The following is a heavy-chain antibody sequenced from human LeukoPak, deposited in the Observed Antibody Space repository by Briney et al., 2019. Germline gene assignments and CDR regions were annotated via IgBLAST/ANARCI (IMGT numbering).Heavy chain of an antibody. V-gene: IGHV1-2*06. J-gene: IGHJ4*02. CDR1: GGTFSSYA. Sequence: GASVKVSCKASGGTFSSYAISWVRQAPGQGLEWMGRINPNSGGTNYTQKFQGRVTVTRDTSISTVYMELSRLTSDDTAVYYCARLGPAANPFDYWGQGTLVTVSS. D-gene: IGHD2-2*01. CDR3: ARLGPAANPFDY. CDR2: INPNSGGT.